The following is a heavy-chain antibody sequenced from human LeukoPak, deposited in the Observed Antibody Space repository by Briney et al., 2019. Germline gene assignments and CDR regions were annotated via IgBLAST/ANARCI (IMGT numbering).Heavy chain of an antibody. CDR1: GVSISSYY. D-gene: IGHD5-18*01. CDR3: ARLVRGFTYGFDTGFDY. J-gene: IGHJ4*02. Sequence: SETLSLTCTVSGVSISSYYWSWIRQPPGKGLEWIGYIYYSGSTNYNPSLKSRVTISVDTSKNQFSLKLSSVTAADTAVYYCARLVRGFTYGFDTGFDYWGQGTLVTVSS. V-gene: IGHV4-59*01. CDR2: IYYSGST.